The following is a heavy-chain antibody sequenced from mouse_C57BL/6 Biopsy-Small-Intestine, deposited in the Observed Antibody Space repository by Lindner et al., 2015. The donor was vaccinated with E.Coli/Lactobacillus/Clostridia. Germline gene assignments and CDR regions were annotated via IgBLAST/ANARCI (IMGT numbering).Heavy chain of an antibody. CDR2: IDPANGNT. V-gene: IGHV14-4*01. J-gene: IGHJ3*01. D-gene: IGHD1-1*02. CDR1: GFNIKDDY. Sequence: VQLQESGAELVRPGASVKLSCTASGFNIKDDYIHWVKQRPEQGLEWIGRIDPANGNTDYAPKFQDKATITADTSSNTAYLHLSSLTSEDTAVYYCGSGGFAYWGQGTLVTVSA. CDR3: GSGGFAY.